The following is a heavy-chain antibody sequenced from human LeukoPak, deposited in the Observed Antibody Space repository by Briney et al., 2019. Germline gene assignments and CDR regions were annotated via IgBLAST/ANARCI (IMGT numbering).Heavy chain of an antibody. CDR2: INPNSGGT. D-gene: IGHD6-13*01. V-gene: IGHV1-2*02. CDR3: ARGHGTKYSSSWARGYAFDI. Sequence: ASVKVSCKASGYTFTGYYMHWVRQAPGQGLEWMGWINPNSGGTNYAQKFQGRVTMTRDTSISTAYMELSRLRSDDTAVYYCARGHGTKYSSSWARGYAFDIWGQGTMVTVSS. J-gene: IGHJ3*02. CDR1: GYTFTGYY.